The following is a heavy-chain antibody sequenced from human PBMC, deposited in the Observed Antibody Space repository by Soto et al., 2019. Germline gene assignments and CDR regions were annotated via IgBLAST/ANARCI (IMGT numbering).Heavy chain of an antibody. CDR2: ISYDGSNK. V-gene: IGHV3-30*18. CDR1: GFTFSSYG. J-gene: IGHJ6*02. Sequence: SLRLSCAASGFTFSSYGMHWVRQAPGKGLEWVAVISYDGSNKYYADSVKGRFTISRDNSKNTLYLQMNSLRAEDTAVYYCAKDHDAYGMDVWGQGTTVTVSS. D-gene: IGHD2-8*01. CDR3: AKDHDAYGMDV.